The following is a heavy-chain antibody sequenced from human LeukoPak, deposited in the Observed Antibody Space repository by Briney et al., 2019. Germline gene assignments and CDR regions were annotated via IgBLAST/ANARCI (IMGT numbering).Heavy chain of an antibody. J-gene: IGHJ4*02. Sequence: SVKVSCKASGGTFSSYAISWVRQAPGQGLEWMGRIIPIFGTANYAQKFQGRVTITTDESTSTAYMELTSLRSEATAVYYCARDWGYQLPLPYLFYWGQGTLVTVSS. CDR1: GGTFSSYA. CDR3: ARDWGYQLPLPYLFY. CDR2: IIPIFGTA. V-gene: IGHV1-69*05. D-gene: IGHD2-2*01.